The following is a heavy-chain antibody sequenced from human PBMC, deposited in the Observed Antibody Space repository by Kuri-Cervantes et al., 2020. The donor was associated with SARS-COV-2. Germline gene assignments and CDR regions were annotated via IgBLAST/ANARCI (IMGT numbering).Heavy chain of an antibody. CDR1: GFTFSSYS. Sequence: GESLKISCAASGFTFSSYSMNWVRQAPGKGLEWVSPISSSSSYIYYGDSVKGRFTISRDDAKNSLYLQMNSLRAEDTAVYYCARDLGILTGYYSHYYYYYGMDVWGQGTTVTVSS. CDR3: ARDLGILTGYYSHYYYYYGMDV. D-gene: IGHD3-9*01. V-gene: IGHV3-21*01. J-gene: IGHJ6*02. CDR2: ISSSSSYI.